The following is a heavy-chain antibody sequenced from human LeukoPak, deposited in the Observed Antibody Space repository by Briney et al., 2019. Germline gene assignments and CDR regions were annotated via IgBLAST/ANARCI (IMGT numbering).Heavy chain of an antibody. CDR1: GSSISDYS. CDR3: ARNMQQLYYYYYMDV. J-gene: IGHJ6*03. V-gene: IGHV4-4*07. CDR2: IYTSGST. D-gene: IGHD6-13*01. Sequence: SETLSLTCTVSGSSISDYSWTWIRQPAGKGLEWIGHIYTSGSTNFNPSLKSRVTMSVDTSKNQFSLKLSSVTAADTAVYYCARNMQQLYYYYYMDVWGKGTTVTVSS.